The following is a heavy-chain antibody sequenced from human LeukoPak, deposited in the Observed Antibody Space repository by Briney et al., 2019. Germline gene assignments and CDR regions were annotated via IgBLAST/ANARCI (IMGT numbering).Heavy chain of an antibody. Sequence: PSETLSLTCTVSGGSISSYYWSWIRQPAGKGLEWIGRIYTSGSTNYNPSLKSRVTMSVDTSKNQFSLKLSSVTAADTAVYYCARLRYYASGSSTHYYFDYWGQGTLVTVSS. CDR3: ARLRYYASGSSTHYYFDY. CDR2: IYTSGST. V-gene: IGHV4-4*07. D-gene: IGHD3-10*01. CDR1: GGSISSYY. J-gene: IGHJ4*02.